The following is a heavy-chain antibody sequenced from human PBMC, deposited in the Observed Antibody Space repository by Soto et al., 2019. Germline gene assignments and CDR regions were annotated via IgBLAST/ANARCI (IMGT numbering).Heavy chain of an antibody. CDR3: AASIFYYGMDV. J-gene: IGHJ6*02. V-gene: IGHV5-51*01. Sequence: GESLKISCKGSGYTFTNYWIGWVRQMPGKGLEWMGIIYPGDSDTKYNPSFQGQVTMSADKSITTTYLRWTSLKASDTAIYYCAASIFYYGMDVWGQGTTVTVSS. CDR1: GYTFTNYW. CDR2: IYPGDSDT.